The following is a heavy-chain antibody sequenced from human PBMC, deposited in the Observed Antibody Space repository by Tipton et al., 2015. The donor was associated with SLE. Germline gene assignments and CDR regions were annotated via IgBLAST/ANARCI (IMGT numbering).Heavy chain of an antibody. D-gene: IGHD1-20*01. CDR1: GGSISSGDNY. Sequence: TLSLTCTVSGGSISSGDNYWSWTRQPPGKGLESIGYIYYSGSTYYNPSLKSRVTISVDTSKNQFSLKLSSVTAADTAVYYCAGGNWHKGFDYWGQGTLVTVST. CDR2: IYYSGST. CDR3: AGGNWHKGFDY. V-gene: IGHV4-30-4*01. J-gene: IGHJ4*02.